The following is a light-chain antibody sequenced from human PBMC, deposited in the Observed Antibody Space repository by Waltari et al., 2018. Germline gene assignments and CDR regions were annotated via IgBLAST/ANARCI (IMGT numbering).Light chain of an antibody. CDR2: EVI. V-gene: IGLV2-23*02. CDR1: TGDGGNSNF. J-gene: IGLJ3*02. CDR3: CSYVQKDVWL. Sequence: QSALTQPVSVSGAPGQSTTISCPGTTGDGGNSNFVRWYQHHPGKVPKLIIYEVIKRPSGISDRFTGSKSGNTASLSISGLQAEDEADYYCCSYVQKDVWLFGGGTKVTVL.